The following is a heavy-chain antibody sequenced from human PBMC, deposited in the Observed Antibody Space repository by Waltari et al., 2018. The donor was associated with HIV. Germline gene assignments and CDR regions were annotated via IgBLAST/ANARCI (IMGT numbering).Heavy chain of an antibody. V-gene: IGHV3-30*02. CDR2: ILYYGSMK. Sequence: QVQLVESGGGVVQPGGSLRLSCIASGFPFTNSGMHWVRQAPGKGQECVACILYYGSMKYYREYVKGRFTISRDNSKKTLYLQMNGRRPEDTAVYYCGKDVITMVRGGGIDPWVQGTLVTVSS. J-gene: IGHJ5*02. D-gene: IGHD3-10*01. CDR1: GFPFTNSG. CDR3: GKDVITMVRGGGIDP.